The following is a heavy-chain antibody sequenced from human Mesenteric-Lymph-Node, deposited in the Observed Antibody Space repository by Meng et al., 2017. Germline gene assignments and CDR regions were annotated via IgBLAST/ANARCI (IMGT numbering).Heavy chain of an antibody. J-gene: IGHJ1*01. D-gene: IGHD3-10*01. CDR2: INTNTGNP. CDR1: GYTFNRFA. Sequence: ASVKVSCKASGYTFNRFAMNWVRQAPGQGLEWVGWINTNTGNPTYAQDFTGRFVFSLDTSVSTAYLQISSLKAEDTAVYYCVRGDYYGSGSSYTELFTEYFQPWGQGTLVTVSS. V-gene: IGHV7-4-1*02. CDR3: VRGDYYGSGSSYTELFTEYFQP.